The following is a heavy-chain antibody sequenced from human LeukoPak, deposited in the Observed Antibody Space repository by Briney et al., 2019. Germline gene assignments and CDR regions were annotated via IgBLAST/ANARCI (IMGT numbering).Heavy chain of an antibody. V-gene: IGHV3-33*01. Sequence: PGGSLRLSCAASGFTFSSFGMHWVRQSPGKGLEWVAVIWYDGSTKVYAASVKGRLTISRDNSRNTLYLQVNSLRAEDTAVYYCARDRYSSMWSVFEYWGQGALVTVSS. CDR3: ARDRYSSMWSVFEY. CDR1: GFTFSSFG. CDR2: IWYDGSTK. D-gene: IGHD6-13*01. J-gene: IGHJ4*02.